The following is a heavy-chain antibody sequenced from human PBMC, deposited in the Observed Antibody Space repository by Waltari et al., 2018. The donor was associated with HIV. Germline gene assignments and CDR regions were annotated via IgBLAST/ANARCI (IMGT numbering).Heavy chain of an antibody. Sequence: EVQLMESGGGLVQSGGSLSLSCAASGFTFTNYLMSWVRQTPGKGLEWVAYIKDDGSEKYYMGSVKGRFTISRDNAKNSMFLQMNSLRAEDTAVYYCARIGTFPHNYAIDFWGQGTTVTVSS. CDR2: IKDDGSEK. D-gene: IGHD1-26*01. CDR3: ARIGTFPHNYAIDF. J-gene: IGHJ6*02. CDR1: GFTFTNYL. V-gene: IGHV3-7*01.